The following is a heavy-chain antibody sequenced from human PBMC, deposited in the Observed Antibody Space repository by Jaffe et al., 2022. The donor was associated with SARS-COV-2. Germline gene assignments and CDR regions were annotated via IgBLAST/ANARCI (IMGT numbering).Heavy chain of an antibody. Sequence: QITLKESGPTLVKPTQTLTLTCTFSGFSLSTSGVGVGWIRQPPGKALEWLALIYWNDDKRYSPSLKSRLTITKDTSKNQVVLTMTNMDPVDTATYYCAHSSKPGGYYDFWSGPWGMDVWGQGTTVTVSS. J-gene: IGHJ6*02. D-gene: IGHD3-3*01. CDR3: AHSSKPGGYYDFWSGPWGMDV. CDR1: GFSLSTSGVG. CDR2: IYWNDDK. V-gene: IGHV2-5*01.